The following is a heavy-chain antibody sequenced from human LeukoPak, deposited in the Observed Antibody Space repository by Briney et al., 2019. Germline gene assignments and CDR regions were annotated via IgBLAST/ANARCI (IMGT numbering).Heavy chain of an antibody. J-gene: IGHJ3*02. Sequence: ASVKVSCKASGYTFTGYYMHWVRQAPGQGLEWMGWINPNSGGTNYAQKFQGWVTMTRDTSISTAYMELSSLRSDDTAVYYCARGAPAPRRAFDIWGQGTMVTVSS. CDR1: GYTFTGYY. V-gene: IGHV1-2*04. CDR3: ARGAPAPRRAFDI. CDR2: INPNSGGT. D-gene: IGHD1-14*01.